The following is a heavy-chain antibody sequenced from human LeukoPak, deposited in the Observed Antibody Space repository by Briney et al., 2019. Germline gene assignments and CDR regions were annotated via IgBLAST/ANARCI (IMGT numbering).Heavy chain of an antibody. CDR3: AREKGKNIAAAGTIDY. CDR2: VYTSGST. Sequence: SQTLSLTCTVSGGSISSGSYYWSWIGQPAGKGLEWIGRVYTSGSTNYNPSLKSRVTISVDTSKNQFSLKLSSVTAADTAVYYCAREKGKNIAAAGTIDYWGQGTLVTVSS. D-gene: IGHD6-13*01. V-gene: IGHV4-61*02. J-gene: IGHJ4*02. CDR1: GGSISSGSYY.